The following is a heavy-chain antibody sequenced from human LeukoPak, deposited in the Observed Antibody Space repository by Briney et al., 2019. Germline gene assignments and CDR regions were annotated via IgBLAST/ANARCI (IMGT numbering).Heavy chain of an antibody. CDR2: IIPIFGTA. D-gene: IGHD3-3*01. V-gene: IGHV1-69*13. CDR3: ARGTFGVVINNWFDP. J-gene: IGHJ5*02. CDR1: GGTFSSYA. Sequence: GASVKVSCKASGGTFSSYAISWVRQAPGQGLEWMGGIIPIFGTANYAQKFQGRVTITADESTSTAYMELSSLRSGDTAVYYCARGTFGVVINNWFDPWGQGTLVTVSS.